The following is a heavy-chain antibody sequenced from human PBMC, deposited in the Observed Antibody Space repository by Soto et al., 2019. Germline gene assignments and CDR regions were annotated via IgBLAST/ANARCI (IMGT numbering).Heavy chain of an antibody. D-gene: IGHD3-22*01. CDR3: ARGTRRGYYYSDYYYYMDV. Sequence: SETLSLTCAVYGGSFSGYYWSWIRQPPGKGLEWIGEINHSGSTNYNPSLKSRVTISVDTSKNQFSLKLSSVTAADTAVYYCARGTRRGYYYSDYYYYMDVWGKGTTVTVSS. CDR1: GGSFSGYY. V-gene: IGHV4-34*01. CDR2: INHSGST. J-gene: IGHJ6*03.